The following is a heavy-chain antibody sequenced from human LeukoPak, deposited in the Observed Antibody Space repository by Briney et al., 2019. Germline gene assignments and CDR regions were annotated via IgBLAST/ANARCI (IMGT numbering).Heavy chain of an antibody. CDR3: ARDGYCSGGSCYSGYAFDI. Sequence: SETLSLTCTVSGGSTSSYYWSWIRQPAGKGLEWIGRIYTSGSTNYNPSLKSRVTMSVDTSKNQFSLKLSSVTAADTAVYYCARDGYCSGGSCYSGYAFDIWGQGTMVTVSS. J-gene: IGHJ3*02. D-gene: IGHD2-15*01. CDR2: IYTSGST. CDR1: GGSTSSYY. V-gene: IGHV4-4*07.